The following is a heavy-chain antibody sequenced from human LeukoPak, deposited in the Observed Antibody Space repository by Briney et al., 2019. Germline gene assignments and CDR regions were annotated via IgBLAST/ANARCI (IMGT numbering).Heavy chain of an antibody. CDR1: GGSISSSSYY. D-gene: IGHD2-15*01. CDR2: IYYSGST. J-gene: IGHJ4*02. CDR3: ARGSVVAASYFDY. V-gene: IGHV4-39*01. Sequence: SETLSLTCTVSGGSISSSSYYWGWIRQPPGRGLEWIGSIYYSGSTYYNPSLKSRVTISVDTSKNQFSLKLSSVTAADTAVYYCARGSVVAASYFDYWGQGTLVTVSS.